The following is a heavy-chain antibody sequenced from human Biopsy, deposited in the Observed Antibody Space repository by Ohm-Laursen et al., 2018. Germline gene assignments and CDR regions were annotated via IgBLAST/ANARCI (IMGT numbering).Heavy chain of an antibody. Sequence: SETLSLTCTVSGGFISSSSYYWGWIRQPPGKGLEWIGSISYTGSTHDNPSLTSRFTISVDTSKNQFSLKLYSLTAADTAVYYFARHGVYGDLRMDYWGQGTLVTVSS. J-gene: IGHJ4*02. CDR3: ARHGVYGDLRMDY. D-gene: IGHD4-17*01. CDR1: GGFISSSSYY. V-gene: IGHV4-39*01. CDR2: ISYTGST.